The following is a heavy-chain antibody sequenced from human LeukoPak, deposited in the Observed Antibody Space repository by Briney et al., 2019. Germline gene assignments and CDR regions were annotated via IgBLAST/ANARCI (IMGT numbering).Heavy chain of an antibody. CDR3: ASSRRVPGVSIGYFDS. D-gene: IGHD3-10*01. Sequence: SETLSLTCAVYGGSFSGYYWSWIRQPPGKGLEGIGEINHSGSTNYNPSLKSRVTISVDTSKNQFSLKLSSVTAADTAVYYCASSRRVPGVSIGYFDSWGQGTLVAVSS. CDR1: GGSFSGYY. CDR2: INHSGST. J-gene: IGHJ4*02. V-gene: IGHV4-34*01.